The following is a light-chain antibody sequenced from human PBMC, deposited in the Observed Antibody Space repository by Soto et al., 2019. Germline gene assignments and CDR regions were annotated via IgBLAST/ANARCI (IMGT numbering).Light chain of an antibody. CDR2: DAS. CDR3: QQYNNYPRT. Sequence: DIPLTQSHSTLSDSVGVGVSIXWRASESIRTWLAWYQHKPGKAPKFLIYDASTLESGVPSRFSGSGSGTEFTLTISSLQPDDFATYYCQQYNNYPRTFGQGTKVDIK. J-gene: IGKJ1*01. V-gene: IGKV1-5*01. CDR1: ESIRTW.